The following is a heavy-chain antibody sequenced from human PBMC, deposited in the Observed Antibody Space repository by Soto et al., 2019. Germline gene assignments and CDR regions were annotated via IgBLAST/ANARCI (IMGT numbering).Heavy chain of an antibody. D-gene: IGHD2-2*02. CDR1: GYSFTSYW. V-gene: IGHV5-10-1*01. CDR2: IDPSDSYT. Sequence: GESLKISCKGSGYSFTSYWISWVRQMPGKGLEWMGRIDPSDSYTNYSPSFQGHVTISADKSISTAYLQWSSLKASDTAMYYCAGDLPDIVVVPAAIPGGDWFDPWGQGTLVTVSS. CDR3: AGDLPDIVVVPAAIPGGDWFDP. J-gene: IGHJ5*02.